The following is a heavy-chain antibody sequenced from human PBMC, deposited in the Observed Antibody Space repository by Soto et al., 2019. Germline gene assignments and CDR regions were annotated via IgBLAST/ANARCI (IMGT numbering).Heavy chain of an antibody. CDR2: TYYRSKWYN. CDR3: ASSPCSGGSCHDAFDI. Sequence: SQTLSLTCAISGDSFSSNSAAWNWIRQSPSRGLEWLGRTYYRSKWYNDYVVSVKSRITINPDTSKNQFSLQLNSVTPEDTAVYYCASSPCSGGSCHDAFDIWGQGTMVTVSS. J-gene: IGHJ3*02. CDR1: GDSFSSNSAA. V-gene: IGHV6-1*01. D-gene: IGHD2-15*01.